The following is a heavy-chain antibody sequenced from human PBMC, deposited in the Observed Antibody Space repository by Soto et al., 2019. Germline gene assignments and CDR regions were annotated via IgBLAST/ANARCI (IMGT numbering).Heavy chain of an antibody. V-gene: IGHV3-43*01. CDR1: GFTFDDYT. CDR2: ISWDGGST. D-gene: IGHD5-12*01. J-gene: IGHJ4*02. CDR3: ARSHIVPRLFMYPFDS. Sequence: GGSLRLSCAASGFTFDDYTMHWVRQAPGKGLEWVSLISWDGGSTYYADSVKGRFTISRDNFKNTLYLQMSSLRTDDTAVYYCARSHIVPRLFMYPFDSWGQGTLVTVSS.